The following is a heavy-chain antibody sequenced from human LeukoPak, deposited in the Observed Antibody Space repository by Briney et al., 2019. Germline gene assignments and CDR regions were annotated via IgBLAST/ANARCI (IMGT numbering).Heavy chain of an antibody. CDR3: ARGGYSYGSPLDY. J-gene: IGHJ4*02. V-gene: IGHV4-61*02. Sequence: PSETLSLTCTVSGGSISSGSYYWSWIRQPAGKGLEWIGRIYTSGSTNYNPSLKSRVTISVDTSKNQFSLKLSSVTAADTAVYYCARGGYSYGSPLDYWGQGTLVTVSP. D-gene: IGHD5-18*01. CDR1: GGSISSGSYY. CDR2: IYTSGST.